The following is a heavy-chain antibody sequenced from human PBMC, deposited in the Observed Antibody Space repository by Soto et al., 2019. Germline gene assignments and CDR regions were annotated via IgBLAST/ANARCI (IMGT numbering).Heavy chain of an antibody. V-gene: IGHV3-11*01. D-gene: IGHD3-3*01. J-gene: IGHJ6*02. Sequence: QVQLVESGGGLVKPGGSLRLSCAASGSTFSDYYMSWIRQAPGKGLEWVSYISSSGSTIYYADSVKGRFTISRDNAKNSLYLQMNSLRAEDTAVYYCAREMGERYDFWSGYSTYYYYGMDVWGQGTTVTVSS. CDR1: GSTFSDYY. CDR2: ISSSGSTI. CDR3: AREMGERYDFWSGYSTYYYYGMDV.